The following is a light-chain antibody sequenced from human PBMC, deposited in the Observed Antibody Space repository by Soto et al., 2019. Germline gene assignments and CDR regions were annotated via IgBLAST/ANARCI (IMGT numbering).Light chain of an antibody. CDR1: SSDLRYYSY. V-gene: IGLV2-14*03. J-gene: IGLJ1*01. Sequence: QSVLTQPASGSGAPGQSSTIFCTGTSSDLRYYSYVSWYQQHPGKAPKLMIYDVTTRPSGVSNRFSGSKSGDTASLTISGLQAEDEADYYCSSSTSSSPSFGTGTKVTVL. CDR3: SSSTSSSPS. CDR2: DVT.